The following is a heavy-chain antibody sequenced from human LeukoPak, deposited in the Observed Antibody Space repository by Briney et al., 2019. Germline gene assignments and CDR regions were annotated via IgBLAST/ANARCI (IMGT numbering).Heavy chain of an antibody. Sequence: ASVKVSCKASGYTFTGYYMHWVRQAPGQRLEWMGWINPNSGGTNYAQKFQGRVTMTRDTSISTAYMELSRLRSDDTAVYYCARGYLLGYSYEYWGQGTLVTVSS. J-gene: IGHJ4*02. V-gene: IGHV1-2*02. D-gene: IGHD5-18*01. CDR3: ARGYLLGYSYEY. CDR1: GYTFTGYY. CDR2: INPNSGGT.